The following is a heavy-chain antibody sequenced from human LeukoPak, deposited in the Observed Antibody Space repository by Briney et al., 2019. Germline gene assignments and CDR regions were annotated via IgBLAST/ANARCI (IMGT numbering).Heavy chain of an antibody. CDR3: ARALGPFYFDY. CDR2: IKQDGSEK. J-gene: IGHJ4*02. Sequence: PGGSLRLSCAASGLTFSSYWMSWVRQAPGKGLEWVANIKQDGSEKYYVDSVKGRFTISRDNAKSSLYLQMNSLRAEDTAVYYCARALGPFYFDYWGQGTLVTVSS. V-gene: IGHV3-7*01. CDR1: GLTFSSYW.